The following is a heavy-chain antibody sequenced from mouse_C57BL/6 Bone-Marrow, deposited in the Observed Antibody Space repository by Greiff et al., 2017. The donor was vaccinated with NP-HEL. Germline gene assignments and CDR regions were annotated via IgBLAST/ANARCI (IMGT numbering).Heavy chain of an antibody. CDR2: IYPRDGST. J-gene: IGHJ2*01. V-gene: IGHV1-78*01. D-gene: IGHD1-1*01. CDR1: GYTFTDHT. Sequence: QVQLQQSDAELVKPGASVKISCKVSGYTFTDHTIHWMKQRPEQGLEWIGYIYPRDGSTKYNEKFKGKATLTADKSSSTAYMQLNSLTSEDSAVYFCASRPYYYGSSPYFDYWGKGTTLTVSS. CDR3: ASRPYYYGSSPYFDY.